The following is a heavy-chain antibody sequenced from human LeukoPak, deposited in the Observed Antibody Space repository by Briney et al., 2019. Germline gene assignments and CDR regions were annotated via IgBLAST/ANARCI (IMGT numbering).Heavy chain of an antibody. CDR3: ARRVPRCGGDCYPLDS. V-gene: IGHV4-31*03. CDR1: GVSISSGGYY. J-gene: IGHJ4*02. D-gene: IGHD2-21*02. CDR2: IYYSGST. Sequence: SETLSLTCTVSGVSISSGGYYWSWIRQHPGKGLEWIGYIYYSGSTYYNPSLKSRVTISVDTSKNQFSLKLSSVTAADTAVYYCARRVPRCGGDCYPLDSWGRGTLVIVSS.